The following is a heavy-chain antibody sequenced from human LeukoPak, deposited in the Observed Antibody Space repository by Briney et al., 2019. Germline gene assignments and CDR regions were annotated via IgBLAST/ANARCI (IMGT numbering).Heavy chain of an antibody. Sequence: GGSLRLSCAASGFTFSSYAMHWVRQAPGQGLEWMGWINPNSGGTNYAQKFQGRVTMTRDTSISTAYMELSRLRSDDTAVYYCARDLSPTGRDYWGQGTLVTVSS. CDR2: INPNSGGT. V-gene: IGHV1-2*02. J-gene: IGHJ4*02. CDR1: GFTFSSYA. D-gene: IGHD2/OR15-2a*01. CDR3: ARDLSPTGRDY.